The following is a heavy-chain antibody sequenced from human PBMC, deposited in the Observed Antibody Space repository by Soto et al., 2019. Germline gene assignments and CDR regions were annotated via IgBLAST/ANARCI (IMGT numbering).Heavy chain of an antibody. V-gene: IGHV4-34*01. CDR3: ARGISDTIYYYYYYMDV. CDR1: GGSFSGYY. CDR2: INHSGST. D-gene: IGHD3-10*01. J-gene: IGHJ6*03. Sequence: SETLSLTCAVYGGSFSGYYWSWIRQPPGKGLEWIGEINHSGSTNYNPSLKSRVTISVDTSKNQFSLKLSSVTAADTAVYYCARGISDTIYYYYYYMDVWGKGTTVTVSS.